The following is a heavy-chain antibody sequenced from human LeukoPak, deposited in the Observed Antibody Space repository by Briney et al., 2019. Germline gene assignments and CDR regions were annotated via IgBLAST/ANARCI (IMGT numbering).Heavy chain of an antibody. CDR3: AVVVAARGYYFDY. CDR2: IGPNSRII. J-gene: IGHJ4*02. CDR1: GFSFSSYS. D-gene: IGHD2-15*01. V-gene: IGHV3-48*01. Sequence: PGGSLRLSCAASGFSFSSYSMNWVRQAPGEGLQWLSYIGPNSRIIYYTDSVEGRFTISRDNAKNSLYLQMNSLRAEDTAVYYCAVVVAARGYYFDYWGQETLVTVSS.